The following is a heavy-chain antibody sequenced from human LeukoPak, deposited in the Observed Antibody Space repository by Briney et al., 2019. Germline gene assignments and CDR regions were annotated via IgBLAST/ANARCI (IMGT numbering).Heavy chain of an antibody. J-gene: IGHJ3*02. D-gene: IGHD3-10*01. CDR2: ISSNGGST. CDR3: VKYGSGTPPI. CDR1: GFTFSTYA. V-gene: IGHV3-64D*06. Sequence: PGGSLRLSCSASGFTFSTYAMHWVRQAPGKGLEYVSVISSNGGSTYYADSVKGRFTISRDNSKNTLYLRMSSLRAEDTAVYYCVKYGSGTPPIWGQGTMVTVSS.